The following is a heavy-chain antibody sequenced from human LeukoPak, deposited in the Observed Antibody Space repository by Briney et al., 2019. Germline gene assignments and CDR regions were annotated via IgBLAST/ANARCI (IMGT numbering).Heavy chain of an antibody. CDR2: ISSSSYI. V-gene: IGHV3-21*01. CDR3: ARDHSSSSYGY. J-gene: IGHJ4*02. D-gene: IGHD6-6*01. Sequence: PGGSLRLSCAASGFTFSSYSMNWVRQAPGKGLEWVSSISSSSYIYYADSVKGRFTISRDSAKNSLYLQMNSLRAEDTAVYYCARDHSSSSYGYWGQGTLVTVSS. CDR1: GFTFSSYS.